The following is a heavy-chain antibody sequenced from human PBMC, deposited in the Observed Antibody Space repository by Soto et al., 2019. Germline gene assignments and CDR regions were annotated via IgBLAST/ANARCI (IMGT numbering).Heavy chain of an antibody. CDR2: INPSAGSS. V-gene: IGHV1-46*01. CDR1: GYTFTNYY. CDR3: ARVSGYTTTHYLEY. D-gene: IGHD5-12*01. Sequence: ASVKVSCKASGYTFTNYYMYWVRQAPGQGLEWMGIINPSAGSSSYAQRFQGRVTMTWDTSTTTVYMELSSLRSEDTAVYYCARVSGYTTTHYLEYWGQGTLVTVSS. J-gene: IGHJ4*02.